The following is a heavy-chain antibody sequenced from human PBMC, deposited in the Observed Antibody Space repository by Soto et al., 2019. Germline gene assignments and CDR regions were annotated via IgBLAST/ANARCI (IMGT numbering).Heavy chain of an antibody. V-gene: IGHV4-61*08. J-gene: IGHJ5*02. CDR1: GDSISSGDHY. CDR3: VLGDKWFDP. Sequence: PSETLSLTCNVSGDSISSGDHYWSWIRQPPGKGLEWIGYIYYIGSTNYNPSLKSRVTISVDTSKNQFSLKLSSVTAADTAFYYCVLGDKWFDPWGQGTLVTVSS. D-gene: IGHD3-3*02. CDR2: IYYIGST.